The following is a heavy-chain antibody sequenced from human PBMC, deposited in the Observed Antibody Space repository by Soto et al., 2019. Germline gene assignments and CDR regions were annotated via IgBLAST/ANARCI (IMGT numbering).Heavy chain of an antibody. CDR3: ALPYAGDPAGFDY. J-gene: IGHJ4*02. CDR2: VQGNWIGT. CDR1: GFTFSDYW. V-gene: IGHV3-74*01. D-gene: IGHD2-21*02. Sequence: GGSLRLSCEASGFTFSDYWIHWVSQAPGRGLVWVSRVQGNWIGTNYAASVEGRFTISRDNAKNTVYLQMNGLRSDDTALYYCALPYAGDPAGFDYWGQGTLDTVSS.